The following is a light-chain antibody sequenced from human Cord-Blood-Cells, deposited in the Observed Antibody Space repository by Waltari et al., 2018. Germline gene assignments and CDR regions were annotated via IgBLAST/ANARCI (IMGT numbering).Light chain of an antibody. V-gene: IGLV1-40*01. CDR1: SSNIGAGYD. Sequence: QSVLTQPPSVSGAPGQRVTISCTGSSSNIGAGYDVHWYQQLPGTAPQLLIYGNVNRPSGVPDRVSGSKSGTSASLASTGLQAEDEAEYYCQSYDSSLSGSVFGGGTKLTVL. J-gene: IGLJ3*02. CDR3: QSYDSSLSGSV. CDR2: GNV.